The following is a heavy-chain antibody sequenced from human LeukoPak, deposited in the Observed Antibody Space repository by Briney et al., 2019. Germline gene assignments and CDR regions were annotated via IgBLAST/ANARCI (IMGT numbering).Heavy chain of an antibody. CDR2: TSWNSGSI. D-gene: IGHD2-2*01. V-gene: IGHV3-9*01. CDR3: AKDIGHIVVVPAAIPYYYGMDV. CDR1: GFTFDDYA. Sequence: GGSLRLSCAASGFTFDDYAMHWVRQAPGKGLEWVSGTSWNSGSIGYADSVKGRFTISRDNAKNSLYLQMNSLRAEDTALYYCAKDIGHIVVVPAAIPYYYGMDVWGQGTTVTVSS. J-gene: IGHJ6*02.